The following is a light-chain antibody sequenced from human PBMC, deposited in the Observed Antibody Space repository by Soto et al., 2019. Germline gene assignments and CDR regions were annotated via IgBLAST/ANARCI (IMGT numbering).Light chain of an antibody. Sequence: QSALTQPPSASGSPGQSVTISCIGTSSDVGRYNYVSWYQQHPGKAPKLMIYDVSKRPSGVPDRFSGSKSGNTASLTVSGLQAEDEADYYCSSYAGSTLFGGGTKVTVL. J-gene: IGLJ2*01. CDR3: SSYAGSTL. CDR1: SSDVGRYNY. CDR2: DVS. V-gene: IGLV2-8*01.